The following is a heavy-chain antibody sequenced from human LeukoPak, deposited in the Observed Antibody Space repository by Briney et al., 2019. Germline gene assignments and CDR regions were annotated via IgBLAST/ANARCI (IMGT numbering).Heavy chain of an antibody. J-gene: IGHJ4*02. CDR2: IYYSGST. V-gene: IGHV4-30-4*08. CDR1: GGSISSGDYY. CDR3: ARENYGDYGFTNADY. Sequence: PSETLSLTXTVSGGSISSGDYYSSWIRQPPGNGLGWIGYIYYSGSTSYNPSLKSRVTISVDTSKNPFSLKLSSVTAADTAVYYCARENYGDYGFTNADYWGQGTLVTVSS. D-gene: IGHD4-17*01.